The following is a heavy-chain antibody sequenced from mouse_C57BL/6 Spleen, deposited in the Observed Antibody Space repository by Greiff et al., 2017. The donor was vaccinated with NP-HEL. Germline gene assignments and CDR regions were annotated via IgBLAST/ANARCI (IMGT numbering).Heavy chain of an antibody. CDR2: ISYSGST. V-gene: IGHV3-1*01. CDR3: ARWGPYAMDY. CDR1: GYSITSGYD. J-gene: IGHJ4*01. Sequence: VQLQQSGPGMVKPSQSLSLTCTVTGYSITSGYDWHWIRHFPGNKLEWMGYISYSGSTNYNPSLKSRISITHDTSKNHFFLKLNSVTTEDTATYYCARWGPYAMDYWGQGTSVTVSS.